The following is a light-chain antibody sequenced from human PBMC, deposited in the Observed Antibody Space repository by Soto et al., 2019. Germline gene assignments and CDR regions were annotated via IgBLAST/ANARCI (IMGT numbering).Light chain of an antibody. Sequence: DIQMTPPPSSLSASVGDRVTITCRASQSISSYLNWYQQKPGKAPKLLIYAASSLQSGVPSRFSGSGSGTDFTLTISSLQPEDFGTYYCQQSYSTPRTFGQGTKVEIK. J-gene: IGKJ1*01. V-gene: IGKV1-39*01. CDR3: QQSYSTPRT. CDR2: AAS. CDR1: QSISSY.